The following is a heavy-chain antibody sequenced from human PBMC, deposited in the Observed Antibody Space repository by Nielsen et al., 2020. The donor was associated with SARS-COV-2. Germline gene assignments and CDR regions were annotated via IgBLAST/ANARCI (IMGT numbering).Heavy chain of an antibody. CDR2: INPNSGGT. Sequence: ASVKVSCKTSGYTFTDYYIHWVRQAPGQGLEWMAWINPNSGGTNFAQKFQGRVTVTRDTSISTAYMDLSRLRSDDTAVYYYARDKTRQSATYDYWGQGTLVTVSS. CDR3: ARDKTRQSATYDY. V-gene: IGHV1-2*02. J-gene: IGHJ4*02. CDR1: GYTFTDYY.